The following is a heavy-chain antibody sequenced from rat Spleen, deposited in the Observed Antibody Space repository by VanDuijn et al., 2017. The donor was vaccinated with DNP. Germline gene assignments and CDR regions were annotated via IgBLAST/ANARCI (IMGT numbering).Heavy chain of an antibody. CDR1: VSTFSDYN. J-gene: IGHJ2*01. Sequence: EVQLVESGGTLVQPGRSLKLSCEASVSTFSDYNMAWVRQGPKKGLEWVATISYDGPNTYYRDSVKGRFTISRDNAKSTLYLQMDSLRSEDTATYYCARPDYWGQGVMVTVSS. V-gene: IGHV5-7*01. CDR2: ISYDGPNT. CDR3: ARPDY.